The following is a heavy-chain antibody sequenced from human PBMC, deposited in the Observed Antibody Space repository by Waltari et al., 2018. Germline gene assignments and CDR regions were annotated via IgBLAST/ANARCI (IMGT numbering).Heavy chain of an antibody. CDR1: GGSITTRSYH. V-gene: IGHV4-39*07. D-gene: IGHD4-17*01. CDR3: ARQPPTTVPTPRSPFDT. J-gene: IGHJ3*02. Sequence: QPQLQESGPGLEKPSETLSLTCTVSGGSITTRSYHWAWIRQTPGKGLEWIGSIHISGSTYYNPSLSSRVTTSVDTSNNQFSLKLTSVTAADTAVYYCARQPPTTVPTPRSPFDTWGQGTMVSVSS. CDR2: IHISGST.